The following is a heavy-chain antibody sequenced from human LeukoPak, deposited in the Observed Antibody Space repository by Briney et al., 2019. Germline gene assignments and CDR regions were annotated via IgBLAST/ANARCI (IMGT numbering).Heavy chain of an antibody. Sequence: SQTLSLTCTVSGGSISSGDYYWSWIRRPPGKGLEWIGYIYYSGSTYYNPSLKSRVTISVDTSKNQFSLKLSSVTAADTAVYYCARVVRQQLVPDYWGQGTLVTVSS. CDR2: IYYSGST. D-gene: IGHD6-13*01. CDR3: ARVVRQQLVPDY. CDR1: GGSISSGDYY. J-gene: IGHJ4*02. V-gene: IGHV4-30-4*01.